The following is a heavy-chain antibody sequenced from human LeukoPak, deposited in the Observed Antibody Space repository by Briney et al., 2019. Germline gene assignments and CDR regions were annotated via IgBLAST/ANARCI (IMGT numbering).Heavy chain of an antibody. J-gene: IGHJ3*02. D-gene: IGHD5-24*01. V-gene: IGHV3-74*01. CDR3: ARGGYNHAFDI. CDR1: GFTFSNYW. CDR2: INNDGGGT. Sequence: PGGSVRLSCTASGFTFSNYWIHWVRQPPGKGLVWVSRINNDGGGTIYADSVRGRFTISRDNDKNTLYLQMNSLEAEDTAVYYCARGGYNHAFDIWGQGTVVTVSS.